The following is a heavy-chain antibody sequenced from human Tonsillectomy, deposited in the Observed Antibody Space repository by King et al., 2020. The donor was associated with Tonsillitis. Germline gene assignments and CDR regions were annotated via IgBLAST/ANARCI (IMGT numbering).Heavy chain of an antibody. J-gene: IGHJ4*02. V-gene: IGHV3-9*01. CDR1: GFTFKDYG. CDR3: AKDDCSGGSCYSPFDY. D-gene: IGHD2-15*01. CDR2: ISWNSGSI. Sequence: VQLVESGGGLVQPGRSLRLSCAASGFTFKDYGMRWVRQAPGRGLEWVSGISWNSGSIVYADSVKGRFTISRDNAKNSLYLQMNSLRAEDTALYYCAKDDCSGGSCYSPFDYWGQGTLVTVSS.